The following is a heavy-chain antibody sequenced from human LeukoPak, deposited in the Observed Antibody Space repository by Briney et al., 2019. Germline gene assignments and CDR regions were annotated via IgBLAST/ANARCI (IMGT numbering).Heavy chain of an antibody. CDR2: IYYSGST. D-gene: IGHD3-3*01. Sequence: SETLSLTCTVSGGSISSYYWSWIRQPPGKGLEWIGYIYYSGSTKYNPSLKSRVTISVDTSKNQFSLKLSSVIAADTAVYYCARLDTIFGVAKGFNYWGQGILVTVSS. V-gene: IGHV4-59*01. CDR1: GGSISSYY. J-gene: IGHJ4*02. CDR3: ARLDTIFGVAKGFNY.